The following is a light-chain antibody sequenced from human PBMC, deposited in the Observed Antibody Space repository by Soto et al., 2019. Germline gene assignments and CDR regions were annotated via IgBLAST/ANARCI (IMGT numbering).Light chain of an antibody. V-gene: IGLV1-40*01. Sequence: QAVVTQPPSVSGAPGQRVTISCTGSSSNIGAGYDVHWYQQLPGAAPKLLMYGNSNRPSGVPDRFSGSKSGTSASLAITGLQADDEADYYCQSYDSSLSGFWVFGGGTKLTVL. CDR1: SSNIGAGYD. CDR2: GNS. CDR3: QSYDSSLSGFWV. J-gene: IGLJ3*02.